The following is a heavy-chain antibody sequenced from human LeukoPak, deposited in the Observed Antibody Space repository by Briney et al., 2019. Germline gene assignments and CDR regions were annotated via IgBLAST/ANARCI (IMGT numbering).Heavy chain of an antibody. D-gene: IGHD3-10*01. CDR3: TRHAPVPVIGHGMGV. CDR1: GGSIISYY. CDR2: IYYTGIT. J-gene: IGHJ6*02. V-gene: IGHV4-59*08. Sequence: SETLSLTCSVSGGSIISYYWSWIQQPPGKGLEWIGYIYYTGITKYSPSLTSRVTISVGTSKNQFSLKLTSVTAADTAVYYCTRHAPVPVIGHGMGVWGQGTTVTVSS.